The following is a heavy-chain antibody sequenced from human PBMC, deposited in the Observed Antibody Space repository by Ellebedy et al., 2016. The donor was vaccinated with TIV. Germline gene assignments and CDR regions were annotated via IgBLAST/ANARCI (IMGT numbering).Heavy chain of an antibody. CDR1: GGSISSYY. CDR2: IYYSGST. CDR3: ARGQGDY. V-gene: IGHV4-59*01. Sequence: SETLSLXXTVSGGSISSYYWSWIRQPPGKGLEWIGYIYYSGSTIYNPSLKSRVTISVDTSKNQFSLKLSSVTAADTAVYYCARGQGDYWGQGTLVTVSS. J-gene: IGHJ4*02.